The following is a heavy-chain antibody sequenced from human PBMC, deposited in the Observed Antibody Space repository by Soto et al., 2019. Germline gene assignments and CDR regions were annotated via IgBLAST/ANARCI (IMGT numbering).Heavy chain of an antibody. CDR2: NYWDDGK. J-gene: IGHJ4*02. V-gene: IGHV2-5*02. CDR3: AHRTYHGGSRPFSF. D-gene: IGHD2-15*01. Sequence: LEHPTQTLPLTCTFSGSSLTTSGLGVPWIRQPPGKEMEWLALNYWDDGKRYSPSPALKDSPTITKDASKNQVVPTVANMDPMTTATYYCAHRTYHGGSRPFSFWGQGTLVTVSS. CDR1: GSSLTTSGLG.